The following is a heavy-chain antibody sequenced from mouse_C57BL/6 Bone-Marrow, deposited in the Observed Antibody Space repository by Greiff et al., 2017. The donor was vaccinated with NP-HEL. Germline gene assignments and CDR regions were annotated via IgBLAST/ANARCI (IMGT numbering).Heavy chain of an antibody. D-gene: IGHD2-10*02. V-gene: IGHV1-76*01. CDR2: IYPGSGNT. Sequence: QVQLKESGAELVRPGASVKLSCKASGYTFTDYYINWVKQRPGQGLEWIARIYPGSGNTYYNEKFKGKATLTAEKSSSTAYMQLSRLTSEDSAVYFCARGGGYGHYWGQGTTLTVSS. J-gene: IGHJ2*01. CDR1: GYTFTDYY. CDR3: ARGGGYGHY.